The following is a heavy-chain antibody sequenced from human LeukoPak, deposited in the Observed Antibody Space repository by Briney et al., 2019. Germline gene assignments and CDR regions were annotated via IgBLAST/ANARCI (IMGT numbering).Heavy chain of an antibody. Sequence: GGSLRLSCAASGFTFSSYWMHWVRQAPGKGLVWVSRINSDGSPTTYADSMKGRFTISRDNAKNTLYLQMNSLRVEDTAVYYCAREGGTNRDALDIWGQGTMVTVPS. D-gene: IGHD1-7*01. CDR1: GFTFSSYW. CDR2: INSDGSPT. J-gene: IGHJ3*02. CDR3: AREGGTNRDALDI. V-gene: IGHV3-74*01.